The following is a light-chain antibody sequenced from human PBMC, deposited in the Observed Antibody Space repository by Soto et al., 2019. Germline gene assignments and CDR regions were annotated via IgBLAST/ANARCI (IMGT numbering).Light chain of an antibody. J-gene: IGKJ5*01. CDR3: QQRSNWPIT. V-gene: IGKV3D-20*02. Sequence: EIVMTQSPVTLSVSPGERATLSCRASQSVTNSYLAWYQQKPGQAPRLLIFGASTRAAGIPARFSGSGSGTDFTLTISSLEPEDFALYYCQQRSNWPITCGQGTRLEIK. CDR2: GAS. CDR1: QSVTNSY.